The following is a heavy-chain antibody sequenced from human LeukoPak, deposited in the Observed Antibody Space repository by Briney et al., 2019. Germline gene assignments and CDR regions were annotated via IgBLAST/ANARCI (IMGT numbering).Heavy chain of an antibody. V-gene: IGHV4-59*12. CDR3: ASQLWFGEQNWFDP. Sequence: SETLSLTCTVSGGSISSYYWSWIRQPPGKGLEWIGYIYYSGSTNSNPSLGSRVTISVDRSKNQFSLKLSSVTAADTAVYYCASQLWFGEQNWFDPWGQGTLVTVSS. CDR1: GGSISSYY. D-gene: IGHD3-10*01. CDR2: IYYSGST. J-gene: IGHJ5*02.